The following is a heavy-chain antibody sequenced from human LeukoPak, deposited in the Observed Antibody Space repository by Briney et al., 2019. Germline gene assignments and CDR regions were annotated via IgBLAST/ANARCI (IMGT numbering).Heavy chain of an antibody. J-gene: IGHJ4*02. CDR1: GFTFSDYY. CDR2: ISSSGSTI. Sequence: GGSLRLSCAASGFTFSDYYMSWIRQAPGKGLEWVSYISSSGSTIYYADSVKGRFTISRDNAKNSLYLQMNSLRAEDTAVYYCARNLFYCSSTSCYSPWGYWGQGTLVTVSS. V-gene: IGHV3-11*01. D-gene: IGHD2-2*01. CDR3: ARNLFYCSSTSCYSPWGY.